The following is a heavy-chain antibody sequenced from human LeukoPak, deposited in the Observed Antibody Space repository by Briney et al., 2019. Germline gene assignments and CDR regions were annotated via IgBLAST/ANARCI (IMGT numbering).Heavy chain of an antibody. CDR3: ARVRAGMYSSSLDAFDI. J-gene: IGHJ3*02. CDR1: SGSICSFY. V-gene: IGHV4-4*07. Sequence: SETLSLTCTVSSGSICSFYWSWLPHRPGQGLEWIVRIYTSGSTNYNPSLKSRVTMSVDTSKNQFSLKLSSVTAADTAVYYCARVRAGMYSSSLDAFDIWGQGTVVTVSS. CDR2: IYTSGST. D-gene: IGHD6-13*01.